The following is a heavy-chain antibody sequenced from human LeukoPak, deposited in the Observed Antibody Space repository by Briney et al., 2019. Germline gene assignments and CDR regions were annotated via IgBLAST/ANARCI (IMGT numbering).Heavy chain of an antibody. CDR3: TTIKYASSWYFDY. D-gene: IGHD6-13*01. V-gene: IGHV3-15*01. CDR1: GFNFNNAW. J-gene: IGHJ4*02. Sequence: GGPLRLSCAASGFNFNNAWMSWVRQAPGKGLEWVGRIKSRGDGGTTDYAAPVKGRFTISRDDAKNTLYLQMNSLKTDDTAVYYCTTIKYASSWYFDYWGQGTLVTVSS. CDR2: IKSRGDGGTT.